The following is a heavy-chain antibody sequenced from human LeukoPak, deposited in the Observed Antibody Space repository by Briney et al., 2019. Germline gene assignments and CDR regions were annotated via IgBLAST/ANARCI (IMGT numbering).Heavy chain of an antibody. V-gene: IGHV3-30*02. CDR1: GFSFSSYA. J-gene: IGHJ4*02. CDR2: LRYDGSNK. CDR3: AKDPFTYNSNWYFDF. D-gene: IGHD6-13*01. Sequence: TGGSLRLSCAASGFSFSSYAMHWVREAPGKGVEWVALLRYDGSNKKYADSVKGRFTVSRDNSKKMLYLQMNSLRAEDTAVYYCAKDPFTYNSNWYFDFWGQGTLVTVSS.